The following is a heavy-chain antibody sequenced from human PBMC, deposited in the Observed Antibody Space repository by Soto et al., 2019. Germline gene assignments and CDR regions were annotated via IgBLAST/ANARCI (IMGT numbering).Heavy chain of an antibody. CDR2: ISYDGSNK. Sequence: QVPLVESGGGVVQPGRSLRLSCAASGFTFSSYAMHWVRQAPGKGLEWVAVISYDGSNKYYADSVKGRFTISRDNSKNTLYLQMNSLRAEDTAVYYCAILSGSYKGGDAFDIWGQGTMVTVSS. V-gene: IGHV3-30-3*01. J-gene: IGHJ3*02. CDR3: AILSGSYKGGDAFDI. D-gene: IGHD1-26*01. CDR1: GFTFSSYA.